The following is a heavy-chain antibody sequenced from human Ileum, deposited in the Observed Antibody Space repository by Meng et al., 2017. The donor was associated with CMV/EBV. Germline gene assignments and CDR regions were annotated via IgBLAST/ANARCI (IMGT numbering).Heavy chain of an antibody. V-gene: IGHV4-30-4*01. D-gene: IGHD5-12*01. CDR1: DGFTTSDDYY. Sequence: QVQLQESGPGLVKPSQXXXXTXTVSDGFTTSDDYYWSWIRQPPGEGLEWIGYIHYSGTTYYNPSLKSRIAISLDTSKNQFSLNLNSVTAADAAVYYCARDSPGGYGYFDSWGQGTLVTVSS. CDR3: ARDSPGGYGYFDS. CDR2: IHYSGTT. J-gene: IGHJ4*02.